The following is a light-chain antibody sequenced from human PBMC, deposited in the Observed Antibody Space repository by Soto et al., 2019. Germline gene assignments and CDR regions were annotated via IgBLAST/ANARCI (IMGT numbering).Light chain of an antibody. Sequence: DIQMTQSPSTLSASVGDRDTITCRATQSISSWLAWYQQKQGKAPKLLIFQASSLKSGVPSRFSGSGSATEYTLTVSSLQPDGFATYYRDDHSSSSGLTFGGGTKVAIK. CDR1: QSISSW. CDR3: DDHSSSSGLT. J-gene: IGKJ4*01. CDR2: QAS. V-gene: IGKV1-5*03.